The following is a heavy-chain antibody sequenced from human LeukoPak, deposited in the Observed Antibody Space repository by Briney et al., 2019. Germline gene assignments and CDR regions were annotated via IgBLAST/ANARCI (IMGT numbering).Heavy chain of an antibody. V-gene: IGHV3-23*01. J-gene: IGHJ4*02. CDR3: AKYYYDLGSYGRYFDY. D-gene: IGHD3-10*01. Sequence: PTGGSLRLSCAASGFPFSSYAMSWVRQAPGKGLEWVSSISGSGDSTFYADSVKGRFTISRDNSKNTLFVQMNSLRVEDTAVYYCAKYYYDLGSYGRYFDYWGQGTLVTVSS. CDR1: GFPFSSYA. CDR2: ISGSGDST.